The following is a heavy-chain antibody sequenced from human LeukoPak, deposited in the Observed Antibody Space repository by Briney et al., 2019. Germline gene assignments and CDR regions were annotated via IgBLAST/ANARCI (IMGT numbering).Heavy chain of an antibody. J-gene: IGHJ5*02. Sequence: SETLSLTCAVSGGSISRSSYYWAWIRLPPGKGLEWVGTIYYGGSNGDPSLKGRITISLDTSKNQFSLKLNSVTAADTAVYYCARAGWELLSASFDPWGQGTLVIVSS. CDR1: GGSISRSSYY. CDR3: ARAGWELLSASFDP. D-gene: IGHD1-26*01. V-gene: IGHV4-39*07. CDR2: IYYGGS.